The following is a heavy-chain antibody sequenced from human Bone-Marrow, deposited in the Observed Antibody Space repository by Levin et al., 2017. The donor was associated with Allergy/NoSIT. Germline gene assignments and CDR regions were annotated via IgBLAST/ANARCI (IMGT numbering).Heavy chain of an antibody. CDR2: IWYDETNK. D-gene: IGHD3-22*01. CDR3: ARPDYHSSGYYFAAFDM. V-gene: IGHV3-33*01. CDR1: GFTFSNYG. J-gene: IGHJ3*02. Sequence: GGSLRLSCEASGFTFSNYGMHWVRQAPGKGLEWVAVIWYDETNKYYAESVKGRFTVSRDNSKNTLYLEMNSLRAEDTAVYYCARPDYHSSGYYFAAFDMWGQGTMVTVSS.